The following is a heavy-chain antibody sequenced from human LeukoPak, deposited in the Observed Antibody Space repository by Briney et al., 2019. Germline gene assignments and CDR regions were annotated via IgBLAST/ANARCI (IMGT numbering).Heavy chain of an antibody. CDR1: GGSISSYY. V-gene: IGHV4-59*08. J-gene: IGHJ4*02. D-gene: IGHD6-19*01. CDR3: ARQGSSGWYYFDY. CDR2: TYYSGST. Sequence: PSQTLSLTCTVSGGSISSYYWSWIRQPPGKGLEWIGYTYYSGSTNYNPSLKSRVTISVDTSKNQFSLKLSSVTAADTAVYYCARQGSSGWYYFDYWGQGTLVTVSS.